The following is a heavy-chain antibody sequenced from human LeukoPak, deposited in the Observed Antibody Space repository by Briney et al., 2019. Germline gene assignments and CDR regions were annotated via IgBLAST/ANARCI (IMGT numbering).Heavy chain of an antibody. CDR2: ICSSGSTI. CDR3: AELGITMIGGV. J-gene: IGHJ6*03. D-gene: IGHD3-10*02. V-gene: IGHV3-48*03. CDR1: GFTFSSYE. Sequence: GGSLRLSCAASGFTFSSYEMNWVRQAPGQGLEWVSYICSSGSTIYYADSVKGRFTISRDNAKNSLYLQMNSLRAEDTAVYCCAELGITMIGGVWGRGTTVSIS.